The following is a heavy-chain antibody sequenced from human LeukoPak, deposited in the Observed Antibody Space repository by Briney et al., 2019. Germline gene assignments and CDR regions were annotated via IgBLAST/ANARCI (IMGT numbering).Heavy chain of an antibody. CDR1: GGSISSSSYY. CDR3: ARVAEGDRLTTVTTFFDY. CDR2: IYYSGST. V-gene: IGHV4-39*07. Sequence: SETLSLTCTVSGGSISSSSYYWGWIRQPPGKGLEWIGSIYYSGSTYYNPSLKSRVTISVDTSKNQFSLKLSSVTAADTAVYYCARVAEGDRLTTVTTFFDYWGQGTLVTVSS. J-gene: IGHJ4*02. D-gene: IGHD4-11*01.